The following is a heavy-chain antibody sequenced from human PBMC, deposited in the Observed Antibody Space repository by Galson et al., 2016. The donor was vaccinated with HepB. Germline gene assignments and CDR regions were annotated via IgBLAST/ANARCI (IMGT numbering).Heavy chain of an antibody. CDR3: TRDLTRVVDGTPGDY. J-gene: IGHJ4*02. D-gene: IGHD2-15*01. CDR1: GFTFSTYA. CDR2: ISSDGRST. V-gene: IGHV3-64*01. Sequence: SLRLSCAASGFTFSTYAMHWVRQAPGKGLEYVAAISSDGRSTFYANSVKGRFTISRDNSKNTLFLQMGSLRLEDTAVYYCTRDLTRVVDGTPGDYWGQGNLVTVSS.